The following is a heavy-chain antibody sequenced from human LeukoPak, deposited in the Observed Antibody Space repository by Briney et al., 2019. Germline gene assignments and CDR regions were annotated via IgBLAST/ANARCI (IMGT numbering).Heavy chain of an antibody. CDR1: GFSFSSYS. CDR3: AKEPVWGSSGGDYFDY. Sequence: GGSLRLSCVASGFSFSSYSMNWVRQAPGKGLEWVSTISSGTGSYIYYADSVKGRFTISRDNSKNTLYLQMNSLRAEDTAVYYCAKEPVWGSSGGDYFDYWGQGTLVTVSS. V-gene: IGHV3-21*04. J-gene: IGHJ4*02. D-gene: IGHD3-16*01. CDR2: ISSGTGSYI.